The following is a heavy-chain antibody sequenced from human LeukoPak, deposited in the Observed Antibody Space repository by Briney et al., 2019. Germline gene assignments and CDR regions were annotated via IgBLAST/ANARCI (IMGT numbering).Heavy chain of an antibody. CDR2: ISSSGRNT. Sequence: PGGSLRLSCAASGFTFSSYAMSWVRQTPGKGLEWVSSISSSGRNTYYADSVKGRFTISRDNSENTLYLQVSSLRAEDTAMHYCAKRDRPCSGDCSAPYYFDYWGQGTLVTVSS. V-gene: IGHV3-23*01. CDR3: AKRDRPCSGDCSAPYYFDY. CDR1: GFTFSSYA. J-gene: IGHJ4*02. D-gene: IGHD2-21*02.